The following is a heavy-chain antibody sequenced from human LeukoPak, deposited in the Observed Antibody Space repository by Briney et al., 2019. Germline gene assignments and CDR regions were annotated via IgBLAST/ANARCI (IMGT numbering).Heavy chain of an antibody. CDR2: ITSSSSYI. D-gene: IGHD2-2*01. Sequence: GRSLRLSCAASGFTFSSYAMHWVRQAPGKGLEWVSSITSSSSYISYADSVKGRFTISRDNGKNSLYLQMNSLRAEDTAVYYCARKSVVVPTYMDVWGKGTTVTVSS. CDR3: ARKSVVVPTYMDV. J-gene: IGHJ6*03. CDR1: GFTFSSYA. V-gene: IGHV3-21*01.